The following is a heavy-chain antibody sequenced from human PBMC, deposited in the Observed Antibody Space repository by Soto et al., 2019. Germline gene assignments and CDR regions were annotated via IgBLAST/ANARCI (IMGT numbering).Heavy chain of an antibody. D-gene: IGHD3-10*01. V-gene: IGHV3-7*02. CDR1: GFRFTNHW. CDR2: VNEDGSEK. J-gene: IGHJ5*02. Sequence: EEQVVESGGGLVQSGGSLRLSCAASGFRFTNHWMSWVRQAPGRGLQWVANVNEDGSEKYYVDSVKGRFTMSRDNAKNSVYLQMDSLRVEDTGVYHGVRGVGWFDPWGQGTLVTVSS. CDR3: VRGVGWFDP.